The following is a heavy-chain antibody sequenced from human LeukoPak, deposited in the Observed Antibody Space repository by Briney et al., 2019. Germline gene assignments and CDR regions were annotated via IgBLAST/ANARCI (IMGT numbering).Heavy chain of an antibody. CDR1: GFTFSDYY. J-gene: IGHJ4*02. D-gene: IGHD3-22*01. Sequence: GGSLRLSCAASGFTFSDYYMSWIRQAPGKGLEWVSYISSSGSTTYYADSVKGRFTISRDNAKNSLYLQMDSLRAEDTAVYYCARDLYYYDSSGYPPGWWGQGTLVTVSS. CDR3: ARDLYYYDSSGYPPGW. CDR2: ISSSGSTT. V-gene: IGHV3-11*01.